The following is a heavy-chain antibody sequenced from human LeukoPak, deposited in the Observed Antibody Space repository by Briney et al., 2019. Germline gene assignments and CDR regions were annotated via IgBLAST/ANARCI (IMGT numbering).Heavy chain of an antibody. V-gene: IGHV6-1*01. CDR2: TYYRAKWYN. D-gene: IGHD7-27*01. J-gene: IGHJ4*02. CDR3: ARDYDWGRFDY. CDR1: GDSVSTNRAT. Sequence: SQTLSLTCAISGDSVSTNRATWNWMRQSPSRGLEWLGRTYYRAKWYNDYAVSVKRRITINPDTSKNQFSLQLNSVNSEDTAVYYCARDYDWGRFDYWGQGTLVTVSS.